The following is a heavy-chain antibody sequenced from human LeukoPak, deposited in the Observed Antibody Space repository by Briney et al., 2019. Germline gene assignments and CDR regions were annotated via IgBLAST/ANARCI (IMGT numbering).Heavy chain of an antibody. CDR1: GFTFSSYG. V-gene: IGHV3-33*01. J-gene: IGHJ4*02. CDR2: IWYDGSNK. CDR3: ARARVVVPEIDY. D-gene: IGHD2-2*01. Sequence: PGRSLRLSCAASGFTFSSYGMHWVRQAPGKGLEWVAVIWYDGSNKYYADSVKGRFTISRDNSKNTLYLQMNSLRAEDTAVHYCARARVVVPEIDYWGQGTLVTVSS.